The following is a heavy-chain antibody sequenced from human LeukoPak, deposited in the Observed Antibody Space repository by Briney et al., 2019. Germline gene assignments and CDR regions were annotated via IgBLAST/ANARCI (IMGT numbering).Heavy chain of an antibody. Sequence: SETLSLTCTVSGGSISSYYWSWIRQPPGKGLEWIGEINHSGSTNYNPSLKSRVTISVDTSKNQFSLKLSSVTAADTAVYYCARALHYVLSAPMDVWGKGTTVTVSS. CDR2: INHSGST. V-gene: IGHV4-34*01. CDR3: ARALHYVLSAPMDV. CDR1: GGSISSYY. D-gene: IGHD4-17*01. J-gene: IGHJ6*03.